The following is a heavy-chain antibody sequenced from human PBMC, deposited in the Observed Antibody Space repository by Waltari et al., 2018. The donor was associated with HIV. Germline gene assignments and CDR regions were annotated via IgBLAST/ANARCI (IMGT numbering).Heavy chain of an antibody. D-gene: IGHD2-15*01. Sequence: EVQLVESGGGLVKPGGSLRLSCAASGFTFSSYSMNWVRQAPGKGLELVSSISSSSSYIYYADSVKGRFTSSRDNAKNSLYLQMNSLRAEDTAVYYCASDCSGGSCSYFDYWGQGTLVTVSS. V-gene: IGHV3-21*01. CDR2: ISSSSSYI. CDR1: GFTFSSYS. CDR3: ASDCSGGSCSYFDY. J-gene: IGHJ4*02.